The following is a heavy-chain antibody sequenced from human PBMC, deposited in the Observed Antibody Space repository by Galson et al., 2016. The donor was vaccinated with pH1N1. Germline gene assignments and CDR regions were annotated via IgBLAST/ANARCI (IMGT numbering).Heavy chain of an antibody. CDR1: GFSLSTSGVS. J-gene: IGHJ5*02. V-gene: IGHV2-5*02. Sequence: PALVKPTQTLTLTCTFSGFSLSTSGVSVGWIRQPPGTSLEWLALIYWDDGKRYSPSLKSRLTITKDTSKNQVGLTMTNMDTVDTATYYLAHSLYGDYVGWFDPWGQGTLVTVSS. D-gene: IGHD4-17*01. CDR3: AHSLYGDYVGWFDP. CDR2: IYWDDGK.